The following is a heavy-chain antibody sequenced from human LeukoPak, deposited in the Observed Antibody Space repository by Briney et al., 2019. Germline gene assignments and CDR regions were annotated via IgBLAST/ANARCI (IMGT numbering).Heavy chain of an antibody. CDR3: ASEPPYYDSSGPLRP. V-gene: IGHV1-69*02. CDR1: GGTFSSYT. D-gene: IGHD3-22*01. J-gene: IGHJ5*02. Sequence: SVKVSCKASGGTFSSYTISWVRQAPGQELEWMGRIIPILGIANYAQKFQGRVTITADKSTSTAYMELSSLRSEDTAVYYCASEPPYYDSSGPLRPWGQGTLVTVSS. CDR2: IIPILGIA.